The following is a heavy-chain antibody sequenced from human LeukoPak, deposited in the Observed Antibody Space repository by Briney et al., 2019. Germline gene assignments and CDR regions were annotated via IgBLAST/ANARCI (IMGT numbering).Heavy chain of an antibody. CDR2: MNPNSGNT. V-gene: IGHV1-8*01. Sequence: ASVKVSCKASGYTFTSYDINWVRQATGQGLEWMGWMNPNSGNTGYAQKFQGRVTMTRNTSISTAYMELTSLGSEDTAVYYCARGPDYDFWSGQGVYWGQGTLVTVSS. CDR3: ARGPDYDFWSGQGVY. J-gene: IGHJ4*02. CDR1: GYTFTSYD. D-gene: IGHD3-3*01.